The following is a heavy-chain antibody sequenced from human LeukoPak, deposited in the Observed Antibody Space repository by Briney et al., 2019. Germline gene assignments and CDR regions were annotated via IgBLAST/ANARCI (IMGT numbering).Heavy chain of an antibody. V-gene: IGHV4-4*08. Sequence: PSETLSLTCTVSGGSINNNYWSWIRQPPGKALEWIGYVYSNGSTNYNPSLKSRVTMSIETSKNQFSLKLPSVTAAGTAVYYCATGTFDGPLYGTYWYFHVWGRGTLVTVSS. CDR1: GGSINNNY. J-gene: IGHJ2*01. CDR2: VYSNGST. CDR3: ATGTFDGPLYGTYWYFHV. D-gene: IGHD1-14*01.